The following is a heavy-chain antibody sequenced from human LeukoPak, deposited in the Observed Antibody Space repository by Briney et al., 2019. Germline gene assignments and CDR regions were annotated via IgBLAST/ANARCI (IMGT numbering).Heavy chain of an antibody. Sequence: GGSLRLSCAGSGFTLSSNWMRWVRQGPGKGLVWVSRIYSDGSRTNYADSVKGRFTISGDNAKNTLYLQMNSLRAEDTAVYYCARSGRGGAFDIWGQGTMVTVSS. D-gene: IGHD1-26*01. V-gene: IGHV3-74*01. CDR2: IYSDGSRT. J-gene: IGHJ3*02. CDR1: GFTLSSNW. CDR3: ARSGRGGAFDI.